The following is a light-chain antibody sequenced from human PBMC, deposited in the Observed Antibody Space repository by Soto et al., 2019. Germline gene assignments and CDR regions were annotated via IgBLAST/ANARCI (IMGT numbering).Light chain of an antibody. CDR2: ATS. V-gene: IGKV1-39*01. CDR3: QQAYCHPQT. CDR1: QSIRYS. J-gene: IGKJ1*01. Sequence: DIQMTQSPSSLSASVGDRVTITCRVSQSIRYSLNWYQQKPGKAPKSLIYATSSLQSGVPSRFRGSGSGADFPLTLSHLQTGDFGTYYVQQAYCHPQTFGRGTKGEVK.